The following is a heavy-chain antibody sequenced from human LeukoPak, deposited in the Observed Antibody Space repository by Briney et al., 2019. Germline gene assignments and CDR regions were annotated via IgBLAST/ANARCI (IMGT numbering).Heavy chain of an antibody. D-gene: IGHD5-18*01. CDR2: ISGSGGST. CDR3: ANENSYGYGYYYGMDV. CDR1: GFTFSSYA. J-gene: IGHJ6*02. V-gene: IGHV3-23*01. Sequence: GGSLRLSCAASGFTFSSYAMSWVRQAPGKGLEWVSAISGSGGSTYYADSVKGRFTISRDNSKNTLYLQMNSLRAEDTAVYYCANENSYGYGYYYGMDVWGQGTTVTVSS.